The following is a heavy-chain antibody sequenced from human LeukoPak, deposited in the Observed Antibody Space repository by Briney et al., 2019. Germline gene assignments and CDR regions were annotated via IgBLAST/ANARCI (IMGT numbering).Heavy chain of an antibody. J-gene: IGHJ4*02. CDR2: ISSSSSYI. D-gene: IGHD2-21*01. V-gene: IGHV3-21*01. CDR1: GFTFSSYS. Sequence: GGSLRLSCAASGFTFSSYSMSWVRQAPGKGLEWVSSISSSSSYIYYADSVKGRFTISRDNAKNSLYLQMNSLRAEDTAVYYCAREVDCGGDCSDYWGQGTLVTVSS. CDR3: AREVDCGGDCSDY.